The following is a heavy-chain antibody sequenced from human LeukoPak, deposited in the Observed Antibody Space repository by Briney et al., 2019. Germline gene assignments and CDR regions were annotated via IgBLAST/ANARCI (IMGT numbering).Heavy chain of an antibody. V-gene: IGHV3-53*01. CDR2: IYSGGST. J-gene: IGHJ3*02. D-gene: IGHD5-24*01. CDR3: AKVPFQLPMEGFDI. CDR1: GFTVSSNY. Sequence: GGSLRLSCAASGFTVSSNYMSWVRQAPGKGLEWVSVIYSGGSTYYADSVKGRFTISRDNSKNTLYLQMNSLRAEDTAVYYCAKVPFQLPMEGFDIWGQGTMVTVSS.